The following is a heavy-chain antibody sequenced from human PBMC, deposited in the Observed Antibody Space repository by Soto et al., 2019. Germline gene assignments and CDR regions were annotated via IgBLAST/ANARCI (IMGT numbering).Heavy chain of an antibody. D-gene: IGHD1-1*01. CDR2: IIPLFGLP. CDR3: AFDVQTGVVYFDN. Sequence: QVQLVQSGAEVKKPGSSVKVSCKASGGTFSTYTISWVRQAPGQGHEWLGRIIPLFGLPNHAQKFQDRVTFTADKSTDTAYLEMKSLRPEDTAVYYCAFDVQTGVVYFDNWGQGTLATVSS. CDR1: GGTFSTYT. J-gene: IGHJ4*02. V-gene: IGHV1-69*02.